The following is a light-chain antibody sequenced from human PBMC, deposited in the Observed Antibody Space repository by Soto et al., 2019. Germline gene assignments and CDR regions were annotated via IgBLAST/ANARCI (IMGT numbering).Light chain of an antibody. J-gene: IGKJ4*01. CDR2: DSS. CDR3: QQYDEWPLT. V-gene: IGKV3D-15*01. CDR1: QSISSN. Sequence: EIVMTQSPATLSVSPGERATLSCRASQSISSNLAWYQQKPGQSPRLLIYDSSTRATDIPARFSGSGSGTEFTLTISSLQSEDFALYYCQQYDEWPLTFGGGTKVESK.